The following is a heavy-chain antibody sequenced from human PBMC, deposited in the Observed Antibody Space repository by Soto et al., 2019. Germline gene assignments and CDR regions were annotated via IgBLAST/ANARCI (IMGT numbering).Heavy chain of an antibody. CDR1: GGTFSSYA. J-gene: IGHJ5*02. V-gene: IGHV1-69*13. D-gene: IGHD5-12*01. Sequence: SVKVSCKASGGTFSSYAISWVRQAPGQGLEWMGGIIPIFGTANYAQKFQGRVTITADESTSTAYMELSSLRSEDTAVYYCARVERWLQLGAGNNWFDPWGQGTLVTVSS. CDR2: IIPIFGTA. CDR3: ARVERWLQLGAGNNWFDP.